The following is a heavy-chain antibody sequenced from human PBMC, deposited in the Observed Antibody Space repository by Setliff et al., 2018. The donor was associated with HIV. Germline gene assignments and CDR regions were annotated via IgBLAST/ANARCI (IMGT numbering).Heavy chain of an antibody. CDR1: GGSISSGSYY. CDR2: IYTSGNT. J-gene: IGHJ3*02. Sequence: SETLSLTCTVSGGSISSGSYYWSWIRQPAGKGLEWIGHIYTSGNTNHNPSLKSRVTISVDTSENQFSLKLSSVTAADTAVYYCARHSITLVVGVPERDDAFDIWGQGTMVTVSS. D-gene: IGHD3-22*01. CDR3: ARHSITLVVGVPERDDAFDI. V-gene: IGHV4-61*09.